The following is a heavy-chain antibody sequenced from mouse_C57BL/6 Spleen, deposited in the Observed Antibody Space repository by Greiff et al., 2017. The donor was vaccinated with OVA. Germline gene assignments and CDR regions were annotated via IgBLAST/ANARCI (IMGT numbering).Heavy chain of an antibody. V-gene: IGHV1-7*01. J-gene: IGHJ4*01. CDR3: ARYNDYNGDAMDY. Sequence: QVQLQQSGAELAKPGASVKLSCKASGYTFTSYWMHWVKQRPGQGLEWIGYINPSSGYTKYNQKFKDKATLTADKSSSTAYMQLSSLTYEDSAVDYCARYNDYNGDAMDYWGQGTSVTVSS. CDR1: GYTFTSYW. D-gene: IGHD2-4*01. CDR2: INPSSGYT.